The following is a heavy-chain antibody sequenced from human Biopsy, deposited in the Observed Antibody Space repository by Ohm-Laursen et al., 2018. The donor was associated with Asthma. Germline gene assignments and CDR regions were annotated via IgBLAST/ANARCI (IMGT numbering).Heavy chain of an antibody. CDR3: AREGIAVAHFDY. V-gene: IGHV3-30-3*01. CDR1: GFTFSSYA. CDR2: TSYDGSNK. Sequence: SLRLSCAASGFTFSSYAMHWVRQAPGKGLEWVAVTSYDGSNKYYADSVKGRFTISRDNSKNTLYLQMNSLRAEDTAVYYCAREGIAVAHFDYWGQGTLVTVSS. J-gene: IGHJ4*02. D-gene: IGHD6-19*01.